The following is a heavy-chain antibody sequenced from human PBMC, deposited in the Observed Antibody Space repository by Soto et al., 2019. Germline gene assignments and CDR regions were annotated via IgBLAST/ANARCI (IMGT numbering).Heavy chain of an antibody. Sequence: PGGALRLSCAASGFTFSSYGMHWVRQSPGKGLEWVAVISYDGSNKYYADSVKGRFTISRDNSKNTLYLQMNSLRAEDTAVYYCARLAARGEYYYYYGMDVWGQGTTVTVSS. CDR3: ARLAARGEYYYYYGMDV. J-gene: IGHJ6*02. V-gene: IGHV3-30-3*01. CDR2: ISYDGSNK. CDR1: GFTFSSYG. D-gene: IGHD6-6*01.